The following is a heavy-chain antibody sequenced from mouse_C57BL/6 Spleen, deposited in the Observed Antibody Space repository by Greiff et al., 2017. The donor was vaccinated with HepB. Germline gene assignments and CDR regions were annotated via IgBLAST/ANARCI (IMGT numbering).Heavy chain of an antibody. Sequence: VQLQQSGAELAKPGASVKLSCKASGYTFTSYWMHWVKQRPGQGLEWIGYINPSSGYTKYNQKFKDKATLTADKSSSTANMQLSSLTYEDSAVYYCARTVYDTSPLFAYWGQGTLVTVSA. D-gene: IGHD2-3*01. V-gene: IGHV1-7*01. J-gene: IGHJ3*01. CDR1: GYTFTSYW. CDR3: ARTVYDTSPLFAY. CDR2: INPSSGYT.